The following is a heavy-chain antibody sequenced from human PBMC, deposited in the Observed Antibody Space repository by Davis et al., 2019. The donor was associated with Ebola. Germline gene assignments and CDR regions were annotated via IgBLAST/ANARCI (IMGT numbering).Heavy chain of an antibody. Sequence: GESLKISCAASGFTFSIYAMHWVRQAPGKGLEWVSLISYDGSNKYYADSVKGRFTISRDNSKNTLYLQMNSPRAEDTAVYYCARIYGGTTITDWGQGTQVTVSS. CDR1: GFTFSIYA. CDR3: ARIYGGTTITD. V-gene: IGHV3-30-3*01. CDR2: ISYDGSNK. D-gene: IGHD5-24*01. J-gene: IGHJ4*02.